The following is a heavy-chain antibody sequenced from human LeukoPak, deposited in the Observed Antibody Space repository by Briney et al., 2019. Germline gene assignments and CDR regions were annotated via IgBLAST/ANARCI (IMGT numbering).Heavy chain of an antibody. Sequence: PGGSLRLSCAASGFTVNDYYMSWVRQAPGKGLEWVSGINWNGGSTGYADSVKGRFTICRDNAKNSLYLQMNSLRAEDTALYYCARGRSDAFDIWGQGTMVTVSS. CDR3: ARGRSDAFDI. CDR1: GFTVNDYY. V-gene: IGHV3-20*04. J-gene: IGHJ3*02. CDR2: INWNGGST.